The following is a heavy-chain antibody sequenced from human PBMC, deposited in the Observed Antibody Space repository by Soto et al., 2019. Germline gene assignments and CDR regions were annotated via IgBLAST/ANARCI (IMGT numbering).Heavy chain of an antibody. Sequence: GASVKVSCKASGYTFTSYGISWVRQAPGQGLEWMGWISAYNGNTNYAQKLQGRVTMTTDTSTSTAYMELRSLRSDDTAVYYCASVGSSGWSTGAFDIWGQGTMVTVSS. V-gene: IGHV1-18*01. CDR2: ISAYNGNT. CDR3: ASVGSSGWSTGAFDI. CDR1: GYTFTSYG. J-gene: IGHJ3*02. D-gene: IGHD6-19*01.